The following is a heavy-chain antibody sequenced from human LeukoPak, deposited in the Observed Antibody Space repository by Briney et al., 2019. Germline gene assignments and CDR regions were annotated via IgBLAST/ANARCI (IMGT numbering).Heavy chain of an antibody. V-gene: IGHV1-69*05. J-gene: IGHJ4*02. CDR3: ATPYYYDSSGYPDYFDY. D-gene: IGHD3-22*01. CDR2: IIPISGTA. CDR1: GGTFSSYA. Sequence: EASVKVSCKASGGTFSSYAISWVRQAPGQGLEWMGRIIPISGTANYAQKFQGRVTITTDESTSTAYMELSSLRSEDTAVYYCATPYYYDSSGYPDYFDYWGQGTLVTVSS.